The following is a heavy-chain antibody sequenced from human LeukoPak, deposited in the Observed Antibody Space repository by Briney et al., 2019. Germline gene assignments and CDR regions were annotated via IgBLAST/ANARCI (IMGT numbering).Heavy chain of an antibody. CDR2: ITYRGSG. J-gene: IGHJ4*02. V-gene: IGHV4-34*01. Sequence: KASETLSLICAVYNGFDSYYMTIVRQPPGKGLEWVGEITYRGSGNYNPSLKGRATISINVSQRQFSLSLRSVTAADTATYYCGVYGGDWRFDFWGQGTLVTVSS. CDR3: GVYGGDWRFDF. CDR1: NGFDSYY. D-gene: IGHD2-21*02.